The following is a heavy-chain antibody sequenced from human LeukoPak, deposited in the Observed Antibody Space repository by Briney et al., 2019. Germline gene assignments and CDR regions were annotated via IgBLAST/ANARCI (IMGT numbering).Heavy chain of an antibody. D-gene: IGHD3-22*01. Sequence: SETLSLTCAVYGGSFSGYYWSWIRQPSGKGLEWIGEINHSGSTNYNPSLKSRVTISVDTSKNQFSLKLSSVTAADTAVYYCARDHYYDSSGYYWEDYWGQGTLVTVSS. J-gene: IGHJ4*02. CDR2: INHSGST. CDR3: ARDHYYDSSGYYWEDY. CDR1: GGSFSGYY. V-gene: IGHV4-34*01.